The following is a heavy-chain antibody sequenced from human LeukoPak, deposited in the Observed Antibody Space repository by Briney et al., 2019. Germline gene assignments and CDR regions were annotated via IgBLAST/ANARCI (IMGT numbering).Heavy chain of an antibody. D-gene: IGHD1-1*01. J-gene: IGHJ5*02. CDR3: ARGISTTLSHSRFDP. CDR2: VYSSGKT. CDR1: GAPIPYSGPYY. V-gene: IGHV4-39*07. Sequence: SETLSLTCTVSGAPIPYSGPYYWSWIRQPAGKRLEYIGSVYSSGKTYYNPSLQTRVAVSLDRSRNQFSLNLYSSTAADTAVYYCARGISTTLSHSRFDPWGQGTLVTVSS.